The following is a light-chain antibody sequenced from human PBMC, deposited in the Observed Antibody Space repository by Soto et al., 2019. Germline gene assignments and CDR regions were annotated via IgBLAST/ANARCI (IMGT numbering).Light chain of an antibody. CDR3: CSYAGSYVWV. CDR2: DVR. CDR1: SSDVGAYNY. J-gene: IGLJ3*02. Sequence: ALTQPRSVSGSPGQSVTISCTGTSSDVGAYNYVSWYQQHPGKAPKLMIYDVRKRPSGVPDRFSASKSGSTASLTISGLQAEDEADYYCCSYAGSYVWVFGGGTKLTVL. V-gene: IGLV2-11*01.